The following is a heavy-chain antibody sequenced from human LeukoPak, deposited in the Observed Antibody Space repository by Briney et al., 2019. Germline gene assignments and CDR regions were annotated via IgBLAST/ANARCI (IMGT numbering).Heavy chain of an antibody. J-gene: IGHJ4*02. Sequence: SCKASGGTFSSYAMHWVRQAPGKGLEWVAVISYDGSNKYYADSVKGRFTISRDNSKNTLYLQMNSLRAEDTAVYYCARVWLIFRMPDYWGQGTLVTVSS. D-gene: IGHD5-18*01. V-gene: IGHV3-30-3*01. CDR2: ISYDGSNK. CDR3: ARVWLIFRMPDY. CDR1: GGTFSSYA.